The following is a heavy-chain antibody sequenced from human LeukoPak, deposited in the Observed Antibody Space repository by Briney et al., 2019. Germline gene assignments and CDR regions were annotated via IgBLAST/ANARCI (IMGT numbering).Heavy chain of an antibody. Sequence: GGSLRLSCAASGFTFSSYAMHWVRQAPGKGLEWVAVISYDGSNKYYADSVKGRFTISRDNSKNTLYLQMNSLRAEDTAVYYCAKGGYYYDSSGYHDAFDIWGQGTMVTVSS. CDR2: ISYDGSNK. J-gene: IGHJ3*02. D-gene: IGHD3-22*01. V-gene: IGHV3-30-3*01. CDR3: AKGGYYYDSSGYHDAFDI. CDR1: GFTFSSYA.